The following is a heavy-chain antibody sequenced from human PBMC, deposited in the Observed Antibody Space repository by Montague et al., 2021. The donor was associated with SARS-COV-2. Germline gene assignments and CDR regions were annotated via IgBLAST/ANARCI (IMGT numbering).Heavy chain of an antibody. CDR3: ARGGVAAPPVVDY. J-gene: IGHJ4*02. CDR1: GEPISGLC. V-gene: IGHV4-4*07. D-gene: IGHD2-15*01. CDR2: IYVSWGG. Sequence: SETLSLTCSVSGEPISGLCRNWIRQPAGKGLEWIGRIYVSWGGDYNPSPESRGTMSVDTTKNQYSLTVNSGTAAAAATYYCARGGVAAPPVVDYWGRGTLVTVSS.